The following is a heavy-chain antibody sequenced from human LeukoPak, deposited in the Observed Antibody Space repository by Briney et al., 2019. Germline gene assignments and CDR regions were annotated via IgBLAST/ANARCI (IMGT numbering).Heavy chain of an antibody. V-gene: IGHV3-23*01. D-gene: IGHD1-26*01. CDR1: GFTFSSYA. Sequence: PGGSLRLSCAASGFTFSSYAMSWVRQAPGKGLEWVSAISGSGGSTYYADSVKGRFTISRDNSKNTLYLQMNSLRAEDTAVFYCAKDGSGTYYKFHFDYWGQGALVTVSS. J-gene: IGHJ4*02. CDR2: ISGSGGST. CDR3: AKDGSGTYYKFHFDY.